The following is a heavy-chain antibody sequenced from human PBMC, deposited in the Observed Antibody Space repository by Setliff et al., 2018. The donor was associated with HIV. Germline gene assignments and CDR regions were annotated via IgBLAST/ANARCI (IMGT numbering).Heavy chain of an antibody. CDR2: IIPIFGTA. J-gene: IGHJ3*01. CDR1: GGTFSSYA. V-gene: IGHV1-69*13. CDR3: ARGPQLQRRVNDTFDV. Sequence: GASVKVSCKASGGTFSSYAISWVRQTPGQGLEWMGGIIPIFGTANYAQKFQGRVTITADESTSTAYMELSSLRSEDTDVYYCARGPQLQRRVNDTFDVWGQGTMVTVSS. D-gene: IGHD1-1*01.